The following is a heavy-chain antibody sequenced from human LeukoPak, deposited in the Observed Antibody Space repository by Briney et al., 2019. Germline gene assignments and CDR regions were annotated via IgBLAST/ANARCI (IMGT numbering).Heavy chain of an antibody. V-gene: IGHV4-59*01. D-gene: IGHD5-24*01. CDR2: ISYSGST. CDR1: GGSISSDY. Sequence: SETLSLTCTVSGGSISSDYWSWLRQPPGKGLEWIGYISYSGSTDYNPSLKSRVTMSVDTSKNQFSLKLKSVTPADTAIYYCTRDRRDGYNYVDVWGQGTLVTVSS. J-gene: IGHJ4*02. CDR3: TRDRRDGYNYVDV.